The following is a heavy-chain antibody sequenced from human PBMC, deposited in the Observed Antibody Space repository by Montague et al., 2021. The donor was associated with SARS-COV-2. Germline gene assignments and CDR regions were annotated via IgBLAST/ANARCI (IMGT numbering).Heavy chain of an antibody. Sequence: SETLSLTCAVYGGSFSGYYWSWIRQPPGRGLEWIGETNGSGRTNXNPSLKGRVTISVDTSKNQFSLRLSSVTAAETAVYYCARGYCSGSGCYYYYGMDVWGQGTMVTVSS. CDR3: ARGYCSGSGCYYYYGMDV. D-gene: IGHD2-15*01. CDR2: TNGSGRT. V-gene: IGHV4-34*01. CDR1: GGSFSGYY. J-gene: IGHJ6*02.